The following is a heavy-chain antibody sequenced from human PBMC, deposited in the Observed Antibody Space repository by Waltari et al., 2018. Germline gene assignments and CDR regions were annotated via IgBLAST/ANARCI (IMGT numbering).Heavy chain of an antibody. CDR2: ISYDGSNK. D-gene: IGHD1-1*01. J-gene: IGHJ4*02. Sequence: QVQLVESGGGVVQPGRSLRLSCAASGFTFSSYAMHWVRQAPGKGLEWVAVISYDGSNKYYADSVKGRFTISRDNSKNTLYLQMNSLRAEDTAVYYCATEREEWYFDYWGQGTLVTVSS. V-gene: IGHV3-30-3*01. CDR1: GFTFSSYA. CDR3: ATEREEWYFDY.